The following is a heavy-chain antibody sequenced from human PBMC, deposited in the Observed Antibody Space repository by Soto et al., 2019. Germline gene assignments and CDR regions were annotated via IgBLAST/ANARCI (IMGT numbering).Heavy chain of an antibody. CDR3: ARERAAAGTDWFDP. J-gene: IGHJ5*02. Sequence: PGESLKISCQGSGYYFTSYWIGWVRQMPGKGLEWMGIIYPADSDTRYSPSFQGQVTISVDRSISTAYLQWSSLKASDTAMYYCARERAAAGTDWFDPWGQGTLVTVSS. V-gene: IGHV5-51*01. D-gene: IGHD6-13*01. CDR1: GYYFTSYW. CDR2: IYPADSDT.